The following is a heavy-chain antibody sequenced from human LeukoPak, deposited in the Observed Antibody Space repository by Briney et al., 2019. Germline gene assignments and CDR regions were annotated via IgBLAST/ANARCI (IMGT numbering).Heavy chain of an antibody. CDR2: IYHSEST. J-gene: IGHJ4*02. V-gene: IGHV4-30-2*01. CDR3: ARGSGYYGSGIPYFDY. D-gene: IGHD3-10*01. Sequence: PSQTLSLTCAVFGGSISSGDYSWNWIRQPPGKGLEWIGYIYHSESTYYNPSLKSRVTISVDRSMNQFSLKLSSVTAADTAMYYCARGSGYYGSGIPYFDYWGQGALVTVSS. CDR1: GGSISSGDYS.